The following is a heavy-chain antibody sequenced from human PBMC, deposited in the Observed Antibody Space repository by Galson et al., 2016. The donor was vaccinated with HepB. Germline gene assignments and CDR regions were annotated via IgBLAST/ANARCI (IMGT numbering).Heavy chain of an antibody. D-gene: IGHD3-10*01. CDR1: GFSLSNARMG. J-gene: IGHJ6*02. Sequence: PALVKPTQTLTLTCTVSGFSLSNARMGVSWIRQPPGKALEWLAHIFSTDEKSYNTSPQSRLTISKDTSKSQVVLTMTNMDPVDTATYYCARTNFGSGSYSMLNYYYGMDVWGQGIAVTVSS. CDR2: IFSTDEK. CDR3: ARTNFGSGSYSMLNYYYGMDV. V-gene: IGHV2-26*01.